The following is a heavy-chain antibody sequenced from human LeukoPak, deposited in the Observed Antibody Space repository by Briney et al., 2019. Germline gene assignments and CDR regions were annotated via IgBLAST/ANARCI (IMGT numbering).Heavy chain of an antibody. CDR3: ARHSLDSSSWYGPFDY. J-gene: IGHJ4*02. Sequence: KPSETLSLTCGVSDYSISNDYYWGWIRQPPGKGLEWIASISYGESTHYNASLKSRVTISVETSKSQFSLQVRSVTAADTAVYYCARHSLDSSSWYGPFDYWGQGTLVTVSS. CDR1: DYSISNDYY. V-gene: IGHV4-38-2*01. D-gene: IGHD6-13*01. CDR2: ISYGEST.